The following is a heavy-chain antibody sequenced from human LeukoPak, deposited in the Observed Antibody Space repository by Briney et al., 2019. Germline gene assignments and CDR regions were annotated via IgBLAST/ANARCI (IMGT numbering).Heavy chain of an antibody. V-gene: IGHV3-23*01. J-gene: IGHJ4*02. Sequence: RPGGSLRLSCAASGFTFSSYAMSWVRQAPGKGLEWVSAISGSGGSTYYADSVKGRFTISRDNSKNTLYLQMNSLRAEDTAVYYCAENLPCYGAVAVHAFDYWGQGTLVTVSS. CDR3: AENLPCYGAVAVHAFDY. CDR2: ISGSGGST. CDR1: GFTFSSYA. D-gene: IGHD6-19*01.